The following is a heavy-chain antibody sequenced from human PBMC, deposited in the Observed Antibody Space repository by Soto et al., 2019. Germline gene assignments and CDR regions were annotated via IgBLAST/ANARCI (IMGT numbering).Heavy chain of an antibody. CDR1: GFTFSDYY. J-gene: IGHJ6*02. CDR3: ARGGGYGGQYYYGMDV. V-gene: IGHV3-11*01. D-gene: IGHD3-16*01. Sequence: VGSLRLSCAPSGFTFSDYYMSWIRQAPGKGLEWVSYITSSGRTIFYADSVKGRFTISRDNAKNSLYLQMNSLRAEDTAVYYCARGGGYGGQYYYGMDVWGQGTTVTV. CDR2: ITSSGRTI.